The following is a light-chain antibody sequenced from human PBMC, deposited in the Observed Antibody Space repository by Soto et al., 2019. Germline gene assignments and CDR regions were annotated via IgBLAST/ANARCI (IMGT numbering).Light chain of an antibody. CDR3: QEYGTSPWT. V-gene: IGKV3-20*01. CDR2: GAS. CDR1: QSVSSNY. J-gene: IGKJ1*01. Sequence: EIGLTQSPGTLSLSPGERATLSCRASQSVSSNYAAWYQQKPGQAPRLLIYGASIRATGIPDRFSGSRSGTDFTLTISRLEAEDFAVYFCQEYGTSPWTFGQGTKVEIK.